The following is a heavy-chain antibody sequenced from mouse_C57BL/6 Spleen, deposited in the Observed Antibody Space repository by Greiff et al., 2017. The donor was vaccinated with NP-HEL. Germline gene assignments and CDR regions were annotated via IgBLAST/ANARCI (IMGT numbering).Heavy chain of an antibody. CDR3: AGYYDYDGPFAY. V-gene: IGHV1-4*01. CDR1: GYTFTSYT. J-gene: IGHJ3*01. CDR2: INPSSGYT. D-gene: IGHD2-4*01. Sequence: QVQLQQSGAELARPGASVKMSCKASGYTFTSYTMHWVKQRPGQGLEWIGYINPSSGYTKYNQKFKDKATLTADKSSSTAYMQLSSLTSEDSAVYYCAGYYDYDGPFAYWGKGTLVTVSA.